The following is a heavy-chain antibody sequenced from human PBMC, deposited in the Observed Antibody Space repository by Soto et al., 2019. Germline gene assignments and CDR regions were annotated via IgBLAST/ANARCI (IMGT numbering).Heavy chain of an antibody. Sequence: SETLSHTCAVYGGSFSGYYWRWIRQHPGKGLEWIGEINHSGSTNYNPSLKSRVTISVDTSKNQFSLKLSSVTAADTAVYYCARSSSGESTVTTYYYYMDVWGKGTTVTVSS. D-gene: IGHD4-4*01. CDR3: ARSSSGESTVTTYYYYMDV. CDR2: INHSGST. V-gene: IGHV4-34*01. CDR1: GGSFSGYY. J-gene: IGHJ6*03.